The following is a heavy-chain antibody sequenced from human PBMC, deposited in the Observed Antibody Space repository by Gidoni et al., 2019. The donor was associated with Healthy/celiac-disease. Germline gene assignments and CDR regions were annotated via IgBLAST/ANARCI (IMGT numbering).Heavy chain of an antibody. Sequence: EVQLVESGGGLVKPGGSLRLSCAASGFTFSNAWMNWVRQAPGKGLEWVGRIKSKTDGGTTDYAAPVKGRFTISRDDSKNTLYLQMNSLKTEDTAVYYCTTDALLLRDGYTLDYWGQGTLVTVSS. CDR2: IKSKTDGGTT. CDR1: GFTFSNAW. D-gene: IGHD5-12*01. CDR3: TTDALLLRDGYTLDY. J-gene: IGHJ4*02. V-gene: IGHV3-15*07.